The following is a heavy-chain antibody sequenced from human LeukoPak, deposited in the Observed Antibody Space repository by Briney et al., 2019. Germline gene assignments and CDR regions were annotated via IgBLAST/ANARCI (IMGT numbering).Heavy chain of an antibody. CDR3: ARLGHSSGYSYYFDY. V-gene: IGHV6-1*01. J-gene: IGHJ4*02. CDR2: TYYRSKWYN. CDR1: GDSVSSNSAA. Sequence: SQTLSLTCAISGDSVSSNSAAWNWIRQSPSRGLEWLGRTYYRSKWYNDYAVSVKSRITINPDTSKNQFSLKLSSVTAADTAVYYCARLGHSSGYSYYFDYWGQGTLVTVSS. D-gene: IGHD3-22*01.